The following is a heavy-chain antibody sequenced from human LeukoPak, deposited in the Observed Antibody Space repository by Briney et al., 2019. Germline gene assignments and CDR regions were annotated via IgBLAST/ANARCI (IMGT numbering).Heavy chain of an antibody. Sequence: ETLSLTCTVSGDSISSYYWNWIRQPPGKGLEWIGYIYNSGSTTYNPSLKSRVTISVDTTKNQFSLRLNSVTAADTAVYNCARGHSSSWYSAAFDIWGQGTMVTVSS. V-gene: IGHV4-59*01. CDR1: GDSISSYY. CDR2: IYNSGST. D-gene: IGHD6-13*01. J-gene: IGHJ3*02. CDR3: ARGHSSSWYSAAFDI.